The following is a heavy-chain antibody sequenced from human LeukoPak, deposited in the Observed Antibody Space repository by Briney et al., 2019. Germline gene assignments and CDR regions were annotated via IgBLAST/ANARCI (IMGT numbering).Heavy chain of an antibody. Sequence: GGSLRLSCAASGFTFSSYGMHWVRQAPGKGLEWVAVISYDGSNKYYADSVKGRFTISRDNSKNTLYLQMNSLRAEDTAVYYCAKDRAASAAAGLDYWGQGTLVTVSS. D-gene: IGHD6-13*01. CDR1: GFTFSSYG. CDR3: AKDRAASAAAGLDY. CDR2: ISYDGSNK. J-gene: IGHJ4*02. V-gene: IGHV3-30*18.